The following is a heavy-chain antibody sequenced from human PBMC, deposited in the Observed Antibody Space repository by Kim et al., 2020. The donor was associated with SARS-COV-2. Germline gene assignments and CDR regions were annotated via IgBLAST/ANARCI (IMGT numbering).Heavy chain of an antibody. V-gene: IGHV3-7*01. Sequence: GGSLRLSCAASGFTFSSFWMGWVRQAPAKGLEWVANIKEDGSDKYYVDSVKGRFTISRDNAKNSLYLQMNSLRAEDTAVYYCARDQWRIFDYWGQGTLVTVSS. CDR1: GFTFSSFW. J-gene: IGHJ4*02. D-gene: IGHD6-19*01. CDR2: IKEDGSDK. CDR3: ARDQWRIFDY.